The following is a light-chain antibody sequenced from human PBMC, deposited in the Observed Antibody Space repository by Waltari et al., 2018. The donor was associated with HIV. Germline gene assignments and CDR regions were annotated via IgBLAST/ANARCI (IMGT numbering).Light chain of an antibody. V-gene: IGLV2-23*02. CDR1: GTDFGNHNL. J-gene: IGLJ3*02. CDR2: EVK. Sequence: QYDLTQPASISGSPGQSVNISCTGSGTDFGNHNLVSWYQNPPDQAPTLIIFEVKKRPAVISSRFSASMSGNPAARTIHGLLSEDDSHYYCCSYNTYTPFRVFGGVTKLTVL. CDR3: CSYNTYTPFRV.